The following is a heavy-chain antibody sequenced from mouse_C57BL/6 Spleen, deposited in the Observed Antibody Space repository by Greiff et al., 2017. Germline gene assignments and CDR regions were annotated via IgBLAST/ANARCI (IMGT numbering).Heavy chain of an antibody. D-gene: IGHD4-1*01. V-gene: IGHV1-82*01. CDR3: ARAGYAMDY. J-gene: IGHJ4*01. Sequence: QVQLQQSGPELVKPGASVKISCKASGYAFSSSWMNWVKQRPGKGLEWIGRIYPGDGDTNYNGKFKGKATLTADKSYSTAYMQLSSLTSEDSAVYFCARAGYAMDYWGQGTSVTVSS. CDR1: GYAFSSSW. CDR2: IYPGDGDT.